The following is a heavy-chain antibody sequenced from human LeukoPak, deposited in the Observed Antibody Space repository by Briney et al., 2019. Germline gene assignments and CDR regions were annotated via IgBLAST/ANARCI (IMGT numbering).Heavy chain of an antibody. CDR2: ISSDGSNK. J-gene: IGHJ4*02. V-gene: IGHV3-30-3*01. CDR1: GFNFSSYA. CDR3: ARVAVWGVILDYFHY. D-gene: IGHD3-10*01. Sequence: GGFLRLSCTASGFNFSSYAMHWVRQALGKGLEWVAVISSDGSNKYYADSVKGRFTISRDNSKNTLYLQMNSLRAEDTAVYYCARVAVWGVILDYFHYWSQGTLVTVSS.